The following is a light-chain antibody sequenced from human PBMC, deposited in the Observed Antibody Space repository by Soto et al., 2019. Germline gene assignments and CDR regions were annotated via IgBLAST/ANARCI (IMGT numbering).Light chain of an antibody. V-gene: IGKV3-20*01. J-gene: IGKJ1*01. Sequence: EIVLTQSPGTLSMSPGERATLSCRASQSVGRDYLAWFQQKPGQTPRLLIYGASSRATGIPDRFSGSGSGTDFTLTISRLEPEDFAVYYCQQYRTFGQGTKVDIK. CDR3: QQYRT. CDR2: GAS. CDR1: QSVGRDY.